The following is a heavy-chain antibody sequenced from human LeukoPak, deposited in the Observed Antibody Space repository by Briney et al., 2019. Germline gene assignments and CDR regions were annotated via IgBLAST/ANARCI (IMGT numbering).Heavy chain of an antibody. Sequence: SETLSLTCTVSGGSISSGSYYWSWIRQPAGKGLEWIGRIYTSGSTNYNPSLKSRATISVDTSKNQFSLKLSSVTAADTAVYYCASGSYYLFDYWGQGTLVTVSS. CDR2: IYTSGST. V-gene: IGHV4-61*02. D-gene: IGHD1-26*01. J-gene: IGHJ4*02. CDR3: ASGSYYLFDY. CDR1: GGSISSGSYY.